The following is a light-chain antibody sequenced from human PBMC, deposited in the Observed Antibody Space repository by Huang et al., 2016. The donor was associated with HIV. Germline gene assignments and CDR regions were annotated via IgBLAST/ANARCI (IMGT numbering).Light chain of an antibody. J-gene: IGKJ1*01. CDR2: GSS. CDR1: QSVFKN. V-gene: IGKV3-15*01. CDR3: QQYNTSPRT. Sequence: ENLMTQSPSTLSVSPGESATLSCRASQSVFKNLAWYQQKPGQAPKLRSYGSSTRAAGSPARVSGSGSGTDFTLTISSLQSEDFAVYYCQQYNTSPRTFGQGTKVEV.